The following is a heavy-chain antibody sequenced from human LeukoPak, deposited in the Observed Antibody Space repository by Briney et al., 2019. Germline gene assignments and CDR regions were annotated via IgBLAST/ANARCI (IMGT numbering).Heavy chain of an antibody. J-gene: IGHJ3*02. CDR1: GFTFSTYA. V-gene: IGHV3-23*01. CDR3: AKSSTYYYDSSGWEAFDI. D-gene: IGHD3-22*01. CDR2: ISDSGGST. Sequence: GSLRLSCAASGFTFSTYAMSWVRQAPGKGLEWVSAISDSGGSTYYADSVKGRFTISRDNSKNTLYLQMNSLRAEDTAVYYCAKSSTYYYDSSGWEAFDIWGQGTMVTVSS.